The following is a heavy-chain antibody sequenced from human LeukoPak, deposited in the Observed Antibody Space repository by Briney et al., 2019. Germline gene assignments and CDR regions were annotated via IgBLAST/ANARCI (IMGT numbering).Heavy chain of an antibody. CDR2: IGYSGGDI. V-gene: IGHV3-23*01. D-gene: IGHD2-2*01. J-gene: IGHJ3*02. CDR1: GLTFSSYA. Sequence: GGSLRLSCAASGLTFSSYAMTWVRQAPGKGLEWVSVIGYSGGDIQYADSVKGRFTISRDNSKNTLYLQMNSLRVEDTAVYYCAKDIISAAIPDAFEIWAQGTMVTVSP. CDR3: AKDIISAAIPDAFEI.